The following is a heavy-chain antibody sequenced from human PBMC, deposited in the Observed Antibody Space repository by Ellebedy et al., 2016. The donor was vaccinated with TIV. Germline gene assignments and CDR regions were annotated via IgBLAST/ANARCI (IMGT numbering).Heavy chain of an antibody. CDR3: ARGVVAATRYSYGYDHWFDP. CDR2: IIPIFGTA. D-gene: IGHD2-15*01. CDR1: GGTFSSYA. V-gene: IGHV1-69*13. Sequence: AASVKVSCKASGGTFSSYAISWVRQAPGQGLEWMGGIIPIFGTANYAQKFQGRVTITADESTSTAYMELSSLRSEDTAVYYCARGVVAATRYSYGYDHWFDPWGQGTLVTVSS. J-gene: IGHJ5*02.